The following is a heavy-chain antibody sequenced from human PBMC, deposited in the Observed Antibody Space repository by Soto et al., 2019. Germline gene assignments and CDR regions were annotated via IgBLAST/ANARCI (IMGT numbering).Heavy chain of an antibody. CDR2: INAGNGNT. Sequence: GASVKVSCKASGYTFTSYAMHWVRQAPGQRLEWMGWINAGNGNTKYSQKFQGRVTITRDTSASTAYMELSSLRSEDTAVHYCARDHMRYFDWMPRYYYGMDVWGQGTTVTVSS. CDR3: ARDHMRYFDWMPRYYYGMDV. D-gene: IGHD3-9*01. CDR1: GYTFTSYA. J-gene: IGHJ6*02. V-gene: IGHV1-3*01.